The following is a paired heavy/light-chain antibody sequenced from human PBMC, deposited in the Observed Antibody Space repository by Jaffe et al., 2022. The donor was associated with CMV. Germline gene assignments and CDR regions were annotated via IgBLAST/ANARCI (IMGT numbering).Light chain of an antibody. V-gene: IGLV9-49*01. CDR2: VGTGGIVG. CDR1: SGYSNYK. Sequence: QPVLTQPPSASASLGASVTLTCTLSSGYSNYKVDWYQQRPGKGPRFVMRVGTGGIVGSKGDGIPDRFSVLGSGLNRYLTIKNIQEEDESDYHCGADHGSGSNFVSWVFGGGTKLTVL. J-gene: IGLJ3*02. CDR3: GADHGSGSNFVSWV.
Heavy chain of an antibody. J-gene: IGHJ3*02. CDR1: GGSISSSSYY. Sequence: QLQLQESGPGLVKPSETLSLTCTVSGGSISSSSYYWGWIRQPPGKGLEWIGSIYYSGSTYYNPSLKSRVTISVDTSKNQFSLKLSSVTAADTAVYYCARRIWYYDFWSGYYSTPDAFDIWGQGTMVTVSS. D-gene: IGHD3-3*01. CDR2: IYYSGST. V-gene: IGHV4-39*01. CDR3: ARRIWYYDFWSGYYSTPDAFDI.